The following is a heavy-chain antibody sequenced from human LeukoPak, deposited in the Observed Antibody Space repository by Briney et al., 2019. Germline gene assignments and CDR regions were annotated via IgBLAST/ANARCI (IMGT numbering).Heavy chain of an antibody. CDR3: AKVGLGGAYYDY. D-gene: IGHD1-26*01. Sequence: GGSLRLSCAASGFTFSSYSMNWVRQAPGKGLEWVSSISSSSSYISYADSVKGRFTISRDNSKNTLYLQMSSLRAEDTAIYYCAKVGLGGAYYDYWGQGTLVTVSS. CDR2: ISSSSSYI. J-gene: IGHJ4*02. CDR1: GFTFSSYS. V-gene: IGHV3-21*04.